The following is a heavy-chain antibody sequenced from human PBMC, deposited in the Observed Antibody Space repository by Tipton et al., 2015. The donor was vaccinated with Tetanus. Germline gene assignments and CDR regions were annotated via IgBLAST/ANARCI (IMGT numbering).Heavy chain of an antibody. Sequence: TLSLTCTVSGGSVSSGSYYWSWIRQPPGKGLEWIGYIYYSGSTHYNPSLKSRVTISVDTSKNQFSLKLSSVTAADTAVYYCARLIVGATTSEYFQHWGQGTLVTVSS. CDR3: ARLIVGATTSEYFQH. CDR2: IYYSGST. CDR1: GGSVSSGSYY. J-gene: IGHJ1*01. V-gene: IGHV4-61*01. D-gene: IGHD1-26*01.